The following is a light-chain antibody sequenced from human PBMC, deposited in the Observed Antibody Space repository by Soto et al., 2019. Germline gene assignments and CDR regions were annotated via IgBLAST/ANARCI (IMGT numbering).Light chain of an antibody. CDR1: ASPKQV. CDR3: QSADSSGTFLWV. CDR2: KDN. V-gene: IGLV3-25*03. Sequence: SYELTQPPSVSVSPGQTARITCSGDASPKQVAYWYQQKAGQARMLVIYKDNERPSGIPERFSGSSSGTTVTLTISGVQAEDEADYYCQSADSSGTFLWVFGGGTKLTVL. J-gene: IGLJ3*02.